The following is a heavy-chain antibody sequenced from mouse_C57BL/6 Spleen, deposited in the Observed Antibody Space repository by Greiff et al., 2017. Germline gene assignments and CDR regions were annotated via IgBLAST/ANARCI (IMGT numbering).Heavy chain of an antibody. CDR3: TREHYGTRFAY. CDR1: GFTFSSYA. CDR2: ISSGGDYI. J-gene: IGHJ3*01. V-gene: IGHV5-9-1*02. D-gene: IGHD1-1*01. Sequence: EVMLVESGEGLVKPGGSLKLSCAASGFTFSSYAMSWVRQTPEKRLEWVAYISSGGDYIYYADTVKGRFTISRDNARNTLYLQMSSLKSEDTAMYYCTREHYGTRFAYWGQGTLVTVSA.